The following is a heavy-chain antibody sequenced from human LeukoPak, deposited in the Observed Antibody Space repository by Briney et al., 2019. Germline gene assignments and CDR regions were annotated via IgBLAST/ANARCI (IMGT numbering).Heavy chain of an antibody. Sequence: SETLSLTCAVYGGSFSGYYWSWIRQPPGKGLEWIGEINHSGSTNYNPSLKSRVTISVVTSKNQFSLKLSSVTAADTAVYYCARGATVVGATPFDYWGQGTLVTVSS. V-gene: IGHV4-34*01. CDR2: INHSGST. D-gene: IGHD1-26*01. J-gene: IGHJ4*02. CDR3: ARGATVVGATPFDY. CDR1: GGSFSGYY.